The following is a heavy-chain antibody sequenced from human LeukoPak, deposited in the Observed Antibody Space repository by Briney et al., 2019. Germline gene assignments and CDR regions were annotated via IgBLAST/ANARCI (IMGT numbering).Heavy chain of an antibody. J-gene: IGHJ4*02. V-gene: IGHV3-7*01. CDR1: GFTFSNSW. CDR3: ARDPLQQLVTQIDY. Sequence: GGSLRLSCATSGFTFSNSWMTWVRQAPGKGLEWVANIKEDGSEKNYVDSVKGRFTISRDNAKNSLYLQMNSLRAEDTAVYYCARDPLQQLVTQIDYWGQGTLVTVSS. D-gene: IGHD6-13*01. CDR2: IKEDGSEK.